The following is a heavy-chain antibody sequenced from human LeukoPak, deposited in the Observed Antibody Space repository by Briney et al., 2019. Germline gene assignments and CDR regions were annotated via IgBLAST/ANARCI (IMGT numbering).Heavy chain of an antibody. D-gene: IGHD2-8*01. V-gene: IGHV1-18*04. CDR3: ARLGYCTNGVCYTFDY. CDR1: GYTFTGYY. J-gene: IGHJ4*02. CDR2: ISGSNGNT. Sequence: AAVKVSCKASGYTFTGYYMHWVRQAPGQGLEWMGWISGSNGNTNYAQKLQGRVTMTTDTSTSTAYMELRSLRSDDTAVYYCARLGYCTNGVCYTFDYWGQGTLVTVSS.